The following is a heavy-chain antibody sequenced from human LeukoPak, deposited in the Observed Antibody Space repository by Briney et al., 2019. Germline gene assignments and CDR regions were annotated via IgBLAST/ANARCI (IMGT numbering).Heavy chain of an antibody. D-gene: IGHD3-10*01. CDR1: GFTFSSYA. V-gene: IGHV3-23*01. J-gene: IGHJ5*02. Sequence: GRSLRLSCAASGFTFSSYAMHWVRQAPGKGLEWVSAISGSGGSTYYADSVKGRFTISRDNSKNTLYLQMNSLRAEDTAVYYCAKEMYYYGSGWGNWFDPWGQGTLVTVSS. CDR3: AKEMYYYGSGWGNWFDP. CDR2: ISGSGGST.